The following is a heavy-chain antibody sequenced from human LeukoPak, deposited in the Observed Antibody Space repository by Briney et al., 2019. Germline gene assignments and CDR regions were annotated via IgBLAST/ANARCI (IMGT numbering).Heavy chain of an antibody. V-gene: IGHV1-69*13. CDR1: GGTFSSYA. CDR3: ARGLGYCSSTSCRKFFDY. Sequence: SVKVSCKASGGTFSSYAISWVRQAPGQGLEWMGGIIPIFGTANYAQKSQGRVTITADESTSTAYMELSSLRSEDTAVYYCARGLGYCSSTSCRKFFDYWGQGTLVTVSS. D-gene: IGHD2-2*01. CDR2: IIPIFGTA. J-gene: IGHJ4*02.